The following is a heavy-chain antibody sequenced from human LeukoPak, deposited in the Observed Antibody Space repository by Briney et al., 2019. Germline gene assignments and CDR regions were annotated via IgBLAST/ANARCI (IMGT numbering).Heavy chain of an antibody. CDR1: GFTFSSYA. J-gene: IGHJ4*02. CDR2: ISGSGGST. V-gene: IGHV3-23*01. Sequence: GGSLRLSCAASGFTFSSYAMSWVRQAPGKGLEWVSAISGSGGSTYYADSVKGRFTISRDNSKNTLYLQMNSLRAEDTAVYYCAKDRQNYYGSGSYYEGYFDYWGQGTLVTVSS. D-gene: IGHD3-10*01. CDR3: AKDRQNYYGSGSYYEGYFDY.